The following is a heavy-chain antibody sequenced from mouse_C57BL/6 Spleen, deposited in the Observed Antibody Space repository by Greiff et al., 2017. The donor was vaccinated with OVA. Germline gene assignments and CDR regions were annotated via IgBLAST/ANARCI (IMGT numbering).Heavy chain of an antibody. J-gene: IGHJ3*01. D-gene: IGHD2-3*01. CDR1: GYAFSSSW. V-gene: IGHV1-82*01. CDR3: ARFDGYYDWFAY. CDR2: IYPGDGDT. Sequence: VQLQQSGPELVKPGASVKISCKASGYAFSSSWMNWVKQRPGKGLEWIGRIYPGDGDTNYNGKFKGKATLTADKSSSTAYMQLSSLTSEDSAVYFCARFDGYYDWFAYWGQGTLVTVSA.